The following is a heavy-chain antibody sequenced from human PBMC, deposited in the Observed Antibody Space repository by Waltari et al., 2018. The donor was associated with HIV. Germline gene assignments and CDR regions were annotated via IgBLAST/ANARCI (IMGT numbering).Heavy chain of an antibody. CDR3: ARHALRVSAAYWNFDL. CDR1: GGSLSSSSSL. V-gene: IGHV4-39*01. D-gene: IGHD2-15*01. CDR2: IYYTGRA. J-gene: IGHJ2*01. Sequence: QLQLQESGPGLVKPSETLSLNCTVSGGSLSSSSSLRGWIRQPPGTGLEWIGRIYYTGRAYYHPSLKSRVTISVDTSKNQFSLKVTSVTAADTAVYYCARHALRVSAAYWNFDLWGRGTLVTVSS.